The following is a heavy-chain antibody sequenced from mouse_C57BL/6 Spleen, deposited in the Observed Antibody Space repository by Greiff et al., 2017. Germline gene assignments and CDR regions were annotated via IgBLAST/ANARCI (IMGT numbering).Heavy chain of an antibody. J-gene: IGHJ4*01. CDR3: ARNWELGCAMDY. CDR2: ICSGGST. D-gene: IGHD3-1*01. V-gene: IGHV2-2*01. Sequence: VKLMESGPGLVQPSQCLSITCTVSGFSFTSYGVHWVRQSPGKGLEWMGVICSGGSTDYNAAFISRLMIRKENSKSQVVFKMNRLQAYDTAIYYCARNWELGCAMDYWGQGTSVTVSS. CDR1: GFSFTSYG.